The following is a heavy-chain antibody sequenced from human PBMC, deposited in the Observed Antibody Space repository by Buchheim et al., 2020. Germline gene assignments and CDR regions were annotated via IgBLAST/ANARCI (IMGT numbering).Heavy chain of an antibody. Sequence: EVQLLESGGGLVQPGGSLRLSCAASGFTFSSYAMSWVRQAPGKGLEWVSTITTTGGSTSYADSVKGRFTISRDNSKNTLYLQMNSPRAEDTAVYYCAKGGGVLSPPSYFDYWGQGTL. D-gene: IGHD3-16*01. CDR2: ITTTGGST. CDR3: AKGGGVLSPPSYFDY. V-gene: IGHV3-23*01. J-gene: IGHJ4*02. CDR1: GFTFSSYA.